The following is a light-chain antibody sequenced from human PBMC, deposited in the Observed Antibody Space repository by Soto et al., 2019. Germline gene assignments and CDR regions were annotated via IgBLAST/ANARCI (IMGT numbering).Light chain of an antibody. CDR3: QQSNSTPTT. J-gene: IGKJ2*01. CDR1: QSISTY. Sequence: DIQMTQSPSSLSASVGDRVTITCRASQSISTYLNWYQQRPGKAPNLLIYGASSLERGVPSRFSGSGSGTDFTLTISSLQPGDFATYYCQQSNSTPTTFGQGTKVDIK. V-gene: IGKV1-39*01. CDR2: GAS.